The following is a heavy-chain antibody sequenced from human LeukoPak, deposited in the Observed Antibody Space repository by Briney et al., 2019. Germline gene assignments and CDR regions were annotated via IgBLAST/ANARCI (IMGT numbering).Heavy chain of an antibody. CDR2: IYYSGST. J-gene: IGHJ4*01. Sequence: GSLRLSCAASGFTFSSYAMSWVRQAPGKGLEWIGYIYYSGSTNYNPSLKSRVTISVDTSKNQFSLKLSSVTAADTAVYYCASYSYGKTFDYWGHGTLVTVSS. CDR1: GFTFSSYA. V-gene: IGHV4-59*01. CDR3: ASYSYGKTFDY. D-gene: IGHD2-21*01.